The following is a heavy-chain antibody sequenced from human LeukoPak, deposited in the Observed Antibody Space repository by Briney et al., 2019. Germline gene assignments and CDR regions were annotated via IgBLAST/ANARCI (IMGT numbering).Heavy chain of an antibody. CDR1: EFTFSSYT. V-gene: IGHV3-23*01. D-gene: IGHD5-18*01. Sequence: GGSLRLSCAASEFTFSSYTMNWVRQAPGKGLEWVSSITGNGGTKYYADSVKGRFTISRDNSRNTLYLQMNSLRAKDTAVYYCARVPAGYGYGPWEWNYYQYRDVWGTGTTVTVSS. J-gene: IGHJ6*03. CDR3: ARVPAGYGYGPWEWNYYQYRDV. CDR2: ITGNGGTK.